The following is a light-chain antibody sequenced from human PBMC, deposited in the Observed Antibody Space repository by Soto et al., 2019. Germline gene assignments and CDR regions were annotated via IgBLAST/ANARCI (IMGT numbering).Light chain of an antibody. CDR2: EVS. J-gene: IGLJ1*01. CDR1: SSDVGGYNY. CDR3: SSYAGSNNFGV. Sequence: QSALTQPPSASGSPGQSVTISCTGTSSDVGGYNYVSWYQQHPGKAPKLMIYEVSKRPSGVPDRFSGSKSGNTASLTVSGLQAEDEADYYCSSYAGSNNFGVFATATKLTVL. V-gene: IGLV2-8*01.